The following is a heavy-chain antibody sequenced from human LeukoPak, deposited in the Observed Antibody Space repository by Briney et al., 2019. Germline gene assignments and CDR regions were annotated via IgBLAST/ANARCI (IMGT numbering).Heavy chain of an antibody. J-gene: IGHJ4*02. Sequence: SETLSLTCAVYGGSFSGYYWSWIRQPPGKGLEWIGEINHSGSPNYNPSLKSRVTISVDTSKNQFSLKLSSVTAADTAVYYCARAHYYDSSGYYDYWGQGTLVTVSS. CDR3: ARAHYYDSSGYYDY. D-gene: IGHD3-22*01. CDR1: GGSFSGYY. V-gene: IGHV4-34*01. CDR2: INHSGSP.